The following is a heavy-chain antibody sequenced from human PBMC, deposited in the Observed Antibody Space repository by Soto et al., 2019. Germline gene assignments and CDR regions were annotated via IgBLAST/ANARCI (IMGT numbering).Heavy chain of an antibody. CDR3: ATWVDYGDFEGFDF. CDR2: VDPNGGGS. J-gene: IGHJ4*01. CDR1: GYSFADYK. D-gene: IGHD4-17*01. V-gene: IGHV1-2*04. Sequence: ASVKVSCKTSGYSFADYKLHWVRQAPGQGLEWMGWVDPNGGGSNSAQKFQGSVTMTWDTSITTAYLDLTRLTTNDTATYFCATWVDYGDFEGFDFWG.